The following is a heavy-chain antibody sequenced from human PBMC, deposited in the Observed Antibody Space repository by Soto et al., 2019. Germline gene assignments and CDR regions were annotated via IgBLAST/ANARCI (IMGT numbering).Heavy chain of an antibody. CDR3: ARIIGDSWLAY. CDR2: TYYRSKWYH. Sequence: QVQLQQSGPGLVKPSQTLSLTCAISGESVSTNSATWDWIRQSPSRGLEWLGRTYYRSKWYHDYEVSVKGRMTLNEDTSNNQLSLQLNSVTPDDTAVYYCARIIGDSWLAYWGQGTLVTVSS. D-gene: IGHD6-13*01. CDR1: GESVSTNSAT. J-gene: IGHJ4*02. V-gene: IGHV6-1*01.